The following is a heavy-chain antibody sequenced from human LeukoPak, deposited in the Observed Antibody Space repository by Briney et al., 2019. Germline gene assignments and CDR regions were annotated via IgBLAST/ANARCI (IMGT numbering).Heavy chain of an antibody. J-gene: IGHJ4*02. CDR2: IYSGGST. D-gene: IGHD2-15*01. CDR3: ARDYGHCSGGSCYGGYYFDY. V-gene: IGHV3-66*02. Sequence: GGSLRLSCAASGFTVSSNYMSWVRQAPGKGLEWVSVIYSGGSTYYADSVKGRFTISRDNSKNTLYLQMNSLRAEDTAVYYCARDYGHCSGGSCYGGYYFDYWGQGTLVTVSS. CDR1: GFTVSSNY.